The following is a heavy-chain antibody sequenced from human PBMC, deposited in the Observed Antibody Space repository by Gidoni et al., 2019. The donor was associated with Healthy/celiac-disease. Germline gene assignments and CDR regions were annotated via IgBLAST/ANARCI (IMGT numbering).Heavy chain of an antibody. Sequence: QVQLVESGGGLVKPGGLLGLSCAAPGFSFRDYYMSWIRQAPGKGLEWVSYISSSGSTIYYADSVKGRFTISRDNAKNSLYLQMNSLRAEDTAVYYCARGMRAAAGNSFDYWGQGTLVTVSS. CDR1: GFSFRDYY. J-gene: IGHJ4*02. V-gene: IGHV3-11*01. CDR2: ISSSGSTI. CDR3: ARGMRAAAGNSFDY. D-gene: IGHD6-13*01.